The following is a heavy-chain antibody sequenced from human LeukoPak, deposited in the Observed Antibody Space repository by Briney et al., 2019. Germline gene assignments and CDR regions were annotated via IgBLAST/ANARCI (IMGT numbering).Heavy chain of an antibody. J-gene: IGHJ4*02. CDR2: ISYDGRNK. V-gene: IGHV3-30*04. CDR3: ARGYNNNWYLFDY. CDR1: GFTFSSYA. Sequence: PGGSLRLSCAASGFTFSSYAMHWVRQAPGKGLEWVAVISYDGRNKYYADSVKGRFTISRDNSKNTLYLQINSPRAEDTAVYYCARGYNNNWYLFDYWGQGTLVTVSS. D-gene: IGHD6-13*01.